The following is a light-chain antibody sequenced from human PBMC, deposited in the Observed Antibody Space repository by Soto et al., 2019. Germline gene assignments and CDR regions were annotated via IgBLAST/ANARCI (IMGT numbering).Light chain of an antibody. CDR1: QSVSNN. Sequence: EIVLTQSPGTLSLSPGERATLSCRASQSVSNNYLAWYQQKPGQAPRLLIYGASNRATGIPARFSGSGYGTEFTLTIGSLQSEDFAVYYCQQYNNWPLTFGGGTKVDIK. CDR3: QQYNNWPLT. J-gene: IGKJ4*01. CDR2: GAS. V-gene: IGKV3D-15*01.